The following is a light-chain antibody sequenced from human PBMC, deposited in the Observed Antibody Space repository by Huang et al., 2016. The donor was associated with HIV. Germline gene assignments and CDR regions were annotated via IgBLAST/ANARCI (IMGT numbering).Light chain of an antibody. V-gene: IGKV1-39*01. J-gene: IGKJ4*01. Sequence: DIQMTQSPSSLSASVGDRVTITCRASQSISSYLNWYQQKPGKAPKLLIYAASSLQSGVPSRFSCSGSGTDFTLTISSLQPEDFATYYCQQSYSFLTFGGGTKVEIK. CDR1: QSISSY. CDR3: QQSYSFLT. CDR2: AAS.